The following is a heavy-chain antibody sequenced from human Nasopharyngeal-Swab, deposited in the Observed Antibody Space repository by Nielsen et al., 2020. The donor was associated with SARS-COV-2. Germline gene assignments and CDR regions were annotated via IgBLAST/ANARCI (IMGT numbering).Heavy chain of an antibody. V-gene: IGHV3-73*01. D-gene: IGHD3-22*01. CDR1: GFTFSGSA. CDR2: IRSKANSYAT. Sequence: GESLKISCAASGFTFSGSAMHWVRQASGKGLEWVGRIRSKANSYATAYAASVKGRFTISRDDSKNTAYLQMNSLKTEGTAVYYCTSLGGYDSSGYSPIDYWGQGTLVTVSS. J-gene: IGHJ4*02. CDR3: TSLGGYDSSGYSPIDY.